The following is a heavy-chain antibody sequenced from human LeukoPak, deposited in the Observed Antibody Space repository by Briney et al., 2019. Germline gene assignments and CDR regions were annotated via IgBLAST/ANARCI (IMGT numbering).Heavy chain of an antibody. Sequence: GGSLRPSCAASGFTFSSYSMNWVRQAPGKGLEWVSYISSSSSTIYYADSVEGRFTISRDNAKNSLYLQMNSLRAEDTAVYYCARDRGYSSSWYNFDYWGQGTLVTVSS. V-gene: IGHV3-48*01. CDR2: ISSSSSTI. CDR3: ARDRGYSSSWYNFDY. CDR1: GFTFSSYS. J-gene: IGHJ4*02. D-gene: IGHD6-13*01.